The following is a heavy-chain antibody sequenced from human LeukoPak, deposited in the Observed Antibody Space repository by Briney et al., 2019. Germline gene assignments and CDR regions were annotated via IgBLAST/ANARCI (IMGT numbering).Heavy chain of an antibody. CDR3: AKVSQWGNSRWYEGD. J-gene: IGHJ4*02. V-gene: IGHV3-23*01. Sequence: GGSLRLSCAASGFTFSSYAMSWVRQAPGKGLEWVSAISGSGSSTYYADSVKGRFTISRDNSKNTLYLQMNSLRGEDTAVYYCAKVSQWGNSRWYEGDWGQGTLVTVSS. CDR1: GFTFSSYA. CDR2: ISGSGSST. D-gene: IGHD6-13*01.